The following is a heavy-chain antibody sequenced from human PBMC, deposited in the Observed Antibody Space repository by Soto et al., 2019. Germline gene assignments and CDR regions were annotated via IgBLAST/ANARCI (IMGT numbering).Heavy chain of an antibody. CDR2: IIPIFGTA. D-gene: IGHD2-2*01. CDR1: GGTFSSYA. CDR3: ARDGGYCSSTSCHDYYYGMDV. V-gene: IGHV1-69*01. Sequence: QVQLVQSGAEVKKPGSSVKVSGKASGGTFSSYAISWERQAPGQGLEWMGGIIPIFGTANYAQKFQGRVTINADESTSTAYMELSSLRSEDTDVYYCARDGGYCSSTSCHDYYYGMDVWGQGTTVTVSS. J-gene: IGHJ6*02.